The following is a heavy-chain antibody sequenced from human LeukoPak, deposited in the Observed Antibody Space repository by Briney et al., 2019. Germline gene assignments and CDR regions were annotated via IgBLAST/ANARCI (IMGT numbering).Heavy chain of an antibody. CDR2: INTDGRTT. D-gene: IGHD3-10*01. V-gene: IGHV3-74*01. J-gene: IGHJ4*02. Sequence: GRSLRLSCSASGFTFTNYGMHWVRQAPGKRLVWVSSINTDGRTTNYADSVRGRLTISRDNAKNTVYLQVNSLRVEDTAVYYCLRHVIRRGQGTLVTVAS. CDR1: GFTFTNYG. CDR3: LRHVIR.